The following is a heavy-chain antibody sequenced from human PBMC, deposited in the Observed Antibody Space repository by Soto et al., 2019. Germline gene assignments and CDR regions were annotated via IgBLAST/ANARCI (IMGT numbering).Heavy chain of an antibody. D-gene: IGHD5-18*01. J-gene: IGHJ6*03. V-gene: IGHV3-66*01. Sequence: EVQLVESGGGLVQPGGSLRLSCAASGFTVSSNYMSWVRQAPGKGLEWVSVIYSGGSTYYADSVKGRFTISRDNSKNPLYLQMNSLSAEDTAVYYCARDRFGYSYQFLYSYMDVWGKGTTVTVSS. CDR1: GFTVSSNY. CDR2: IYSGGST. CDR3: ARDRFGYSYQFLYSYMDV.